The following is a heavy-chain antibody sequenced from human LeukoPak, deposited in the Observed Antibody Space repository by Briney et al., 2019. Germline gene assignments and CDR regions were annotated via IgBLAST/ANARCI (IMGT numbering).Heavy chain of an antibody. CDR1: GFTFSNYG. CDR2: IRYDGSNK. Sequence: GGSLRLSCAASGFTFSNYGMHWVRQAPGKGLEWVAFIRYDGSNKYYADSVKGRFTISRDNSKNTLYLQMNSLRVEDTAVYYCAKHHRMAARLVYFDYWGQEPWSPSPQ. D-gene: IGHD6-6*01. J-gene: IGHJ4*01. V-gene: IGHV3-30*02. CDR3: AKHHRMAARLVYFDY.